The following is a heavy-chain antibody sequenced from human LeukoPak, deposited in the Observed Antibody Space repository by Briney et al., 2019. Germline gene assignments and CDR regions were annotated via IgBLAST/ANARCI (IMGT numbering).Heavy chain of an antibody. J-gene: IGHJ4*02. CDR1: GGSFSGYY. D-gene: IGHD1-26*01. CDR3: ARGRKRAVGATIFDY. V-gene: IGHV4-34*01. CDR2: INHSGTT. Sequence: SETLSLTCAVYGGSFSGYYWSWIRQPPGKGLEWIGEINHSGTTKYNPSLKSRVTISVDTSKNQFSLKLSSVTAADTAVYYCARGRKRAVGATIFDYWGQGTLVTVSS.